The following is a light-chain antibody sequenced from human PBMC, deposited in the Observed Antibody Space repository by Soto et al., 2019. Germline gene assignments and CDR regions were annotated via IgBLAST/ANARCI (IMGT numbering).Light chain of an antibody. CDR2: SAS. CDR3: QQYYSIPRT. CDR1: QSVLYSSDNKNY. J-gene: IGKJ1*01. Sequence: DIVMTQSPDSLAVSLGERATINCKSSQSVLYSSDNKNYLGWFQQKQGQPPKLLIYSASTRESGVPDRFSGSGSATDFTLTISSLQAEDVAVYYCQQYYSIPRTFGQGTKVEIK. V-gene: IGKV4-1*01.